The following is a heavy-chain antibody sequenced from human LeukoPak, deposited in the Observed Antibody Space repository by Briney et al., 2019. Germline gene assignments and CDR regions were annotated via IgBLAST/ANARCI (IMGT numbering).Heavy chain of an antibody. V-gene: IGHV3-53*01. J-gene: IGHJ5*02. CDR2: IDRSGVT. Sequence: PGGSLRLSCAASGFTVHSNYMSWVRQALGKGLEWVSVIDRSGVTHYADSVKGRFTISRDNSKNTLYLQMNSLRAEDTGVYYCAKDYRAHPLRPNWLDPWGQGTLVTVSS. CDR3: AKDYRAHPLRPNWLDP. D-gene: IGHD1-26*01. CDR1: GFTVHSNY.